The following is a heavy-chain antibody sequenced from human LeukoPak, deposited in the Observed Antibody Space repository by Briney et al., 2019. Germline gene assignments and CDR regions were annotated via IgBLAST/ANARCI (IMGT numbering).Heavy chain of an antibody. Sequence: GGSLRLSCAASAFTFSNYGMYWVRQAPGKGLEWVAFIRYDGTNKYYADSVKGRFTISRDNSKNTLYLQMNSLRAEDTAVYYCAKDKIWAEDYFDYWGQGTLVTVSS. J-gene: IGHJ4*02. CDR2: IRYDGTNK. D-gene: IGHD3-16*01. CDR1: AFTFSNYG. V-gene: IGHV3-30*02. CDR3: AKDKIWAEDYFDY.